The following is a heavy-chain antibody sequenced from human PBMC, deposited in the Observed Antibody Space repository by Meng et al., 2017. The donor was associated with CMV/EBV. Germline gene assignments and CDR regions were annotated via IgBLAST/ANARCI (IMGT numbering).Heavy chain of an antibody. Sequence: GESLKISCAASGFTFSSYWMHWVRQAPGKGLVWVSCINSDGSSTSYADSVKGRFTISRDNSKNTLYLQMNSLRAEDTAVYYCAKVGERRGYSGFHDYWGQGTLVTVSS. CDR2: INSDGSST. CDR3: AKVGERRGYSGFHDY. J-gene: IGHJ4*02. D-gene: IGHD5-12*01. CDR1: GFTFSSYW. V-gene: IGHV3-74*01.